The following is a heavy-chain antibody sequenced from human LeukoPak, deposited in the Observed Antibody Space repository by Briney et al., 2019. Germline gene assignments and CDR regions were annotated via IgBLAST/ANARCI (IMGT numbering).Heavy chain of an antibody. CDR2: IIPIFGTA. V-gene: IGHV1-69*05. CDR1: GYTFTGYY. J-gene: IGHJ5*02. Sequence: SVKVSCKASGYTFTGYYMHWVRQAPGQGLEWMGRIIPIFGTANYAQKFQGRVTITTDESTSTAYMELSSLRSEDTAVYYCARVAVAGTVNWFDPWGQGTLVTVSS. CDR3: ARVAVAGTVNWFDP. D-gene: IGHD6-19*01.